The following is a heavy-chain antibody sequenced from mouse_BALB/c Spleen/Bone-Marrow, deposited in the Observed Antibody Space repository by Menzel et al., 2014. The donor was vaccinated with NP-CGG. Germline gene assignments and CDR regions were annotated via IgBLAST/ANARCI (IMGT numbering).Heavy chain of an antibody. V-gene: IGHV5-12-2*01. CDR2: ITNGGGAT. Sequence: EVKLMGSGGGLVQPGGSLKLSCAASGFTFNSNTMSWVRQTPEKRLEWVAYITNGGGATYYLDTVKGRFTISRDSAKNTLYLQMSSLKSEDTAMYYCARPRYPFYAMDSWGQGTSVTVSS. CDR1: GFTFNSNT. D-gene: IGHD2-14*01. CDR3: ARPRYPFYAMDS. J-gene: IGHJ4*01.